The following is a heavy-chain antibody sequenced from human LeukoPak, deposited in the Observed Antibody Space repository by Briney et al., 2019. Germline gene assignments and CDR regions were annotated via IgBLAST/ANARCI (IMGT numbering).Heavy chain of an antibody. CDR2: ISSSGRTI. D-gene: IGHD3-9*01. J-gene: IGHJ4*02. CDR1: GFTFSDYY. V-gene: IGHV3-11*04. Sequence: GGSLRLSCAASGFTFSDYYMSWIRQAPVKGLEWGSYISSSGRTIYYAHSVKGRFTISRDNAKNSLYLQMNSLRAEDTAVYYCARDYDILTGRTIDHWGQGTLVTVSS. CDR3: ARDYDILTGRTIDH.